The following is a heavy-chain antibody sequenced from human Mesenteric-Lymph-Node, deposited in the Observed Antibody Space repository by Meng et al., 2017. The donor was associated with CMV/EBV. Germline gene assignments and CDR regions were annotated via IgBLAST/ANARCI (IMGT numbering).Heavy chain of an antibody. CDR3: TRARGRIAAAEDYFDY. J-gene: IGHJ4*02. CDR2: ISWNSGSI. D-gene: IGHD6-13*01. CDR1: GFTFDDYA. Sequence: GGSLRLSCAASGFTFDDYAMHWVRQAPGKGLEWVSGISWNSGSIGYADSVKGRFTISRDNAKNTLYLEMNSLRAEDTAVYYCTRARGRIAAAEDYFDYWGQGTPVTVSS. V-gene: IGHV3-9*01.